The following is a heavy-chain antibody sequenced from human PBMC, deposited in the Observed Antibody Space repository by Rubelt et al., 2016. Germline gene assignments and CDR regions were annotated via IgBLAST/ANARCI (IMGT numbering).Heavy chain of an antibody. D-gene: IGHD1-26*01. CDR2: IHTNTGNP. J-gene: IGHJ4*02. CDR3: AIIGYSGTPLDFDD. V-gene: IGHV7-4-1*02. CDR1: GYTFIRYA. Sequence: QVQLVQSGSELKKPGASVKVSCKASGYTFIRYAINWVRQAPGQGLEWMGWIHTNTGNPTYAQDFTGRFVFSLDTTGSTANLRISSLKAEATALNYFAIIGYSGTPLDFDDWGQGTMGTASS.